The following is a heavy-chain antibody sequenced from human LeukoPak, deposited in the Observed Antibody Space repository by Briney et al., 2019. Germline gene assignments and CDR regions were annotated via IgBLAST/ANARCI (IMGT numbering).Heavy chain of an antibody. CDR2: IIPIFGTA. CDR3: ARGAGSQYCSGGSCYSGPGGRFDY. J-gene: IGHJ4*02. D-gene: IGHD2-15*01. CDR1: GGTFSIYA. Sequence: GASVTVSFTASGGTFSIYAISWVRQAPGQGLEWMGGIIPIFGTANYAQKFQGRGTITADKSTSTAYMELSSLRSEDTAVYYCARGAGSQYCSGGSCYSGPGGRFDYWGQGTLVTVSS. V-gene: IGHV1-69*06.